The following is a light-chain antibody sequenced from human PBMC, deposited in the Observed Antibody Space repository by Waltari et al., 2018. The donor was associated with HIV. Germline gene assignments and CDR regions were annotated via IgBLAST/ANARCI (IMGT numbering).Light chain of an antibody. Sequence: QSVLTQPPSVSAPPRQRVTISCSGGTSNIGTNYVSWYQHVPGMSPRLLIYDKTKRSSGIPARCSGAKSGTSVIMGITGRQTGDEADYYCGTWDSSLSGVVFGGGNQLTVL. CDR3: GTWDSSLSGVV. V-gene: IGLV1-51*01. CDR2: DKT. J-gene: IGLJ2*01. CDR1: TSNIGTNY.